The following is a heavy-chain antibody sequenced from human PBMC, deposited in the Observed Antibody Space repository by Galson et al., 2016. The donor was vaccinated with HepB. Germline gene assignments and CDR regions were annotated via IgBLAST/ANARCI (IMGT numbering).Heavy chain of an antibody. V-gene: IGHV1-24*01. Sequence: SVKVSCKVSGHTLTDLSIHWVRQAPGKGLEWMGGFDPEDGKPIYAQKFKGRVTVTEDTSTDTAFMQLSGLSSDDPAVYYCASSPPPTWKLLLYYSYYYMAVWGQGTTVTVSS. CDR1: GHTLTDLS. J-gene: IGHJ6*02. CDR2: FDPEDGKP. CDR3: ASSPPPTWKLLLYYSYYYMAV. D-gene: IGHD4-23*01.